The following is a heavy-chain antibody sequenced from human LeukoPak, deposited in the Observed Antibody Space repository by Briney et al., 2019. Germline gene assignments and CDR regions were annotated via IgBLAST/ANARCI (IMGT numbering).Heavy chain of an antibody. CDR2: ISGSGGTT. D-gene: IGHD4-17*01. V-gene: IGHV3-23*01. CDR1: GFTFSNYA. Sequence: GGSLRLSCAASGFTFSNYAMSWVRQAPGKGLEWVSGISGSGGTTYYADSVKGRFTISRDNSKNTLYLQMNSLRAEDTAVYYCAKDLGVDYGDYYYYYGMDVWGQGTTVTVSS. CDR3: AKDLGVDYGDYYYYYGMDV. J-gene: IGHJ6*02.